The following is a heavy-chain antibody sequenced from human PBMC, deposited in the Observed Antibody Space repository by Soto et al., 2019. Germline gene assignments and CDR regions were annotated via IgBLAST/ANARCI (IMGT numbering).Heavy chain of an antibody. CDR1: GYTFSSYD. J-gene: IGHJ5*02. Sequence: GASVKVSCKASGYTFSSYDINWVRQATGQGLEWMGWLNPNSGDTGYAQKFQGRVTLTRNTSTATVSMELRNLKSDDTAVYYCVRDRLRGYDNSGFYSWGQGTLVTVSS. D-gene: IGHD3-22*01. CDR2: LNPNSGDT. CDR3: VRDRLRGYDNSGFYS. V-gene: IGHV1-8*01.